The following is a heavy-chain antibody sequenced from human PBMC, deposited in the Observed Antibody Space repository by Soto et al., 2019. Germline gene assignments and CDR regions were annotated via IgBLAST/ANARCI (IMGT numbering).Heavy chain of an antibody. D-gene: IGHD6-13*01. CDR3: ARLIAAAGTVYYYYGMDV. J-gene: IGHJ6*02. CDR1: GYTFTGYY. Sequence: GASVKVSCKASGYTFTGYYMHWVRQAPGQGLEWMGWINPNSGGTNYAQKFQGRVTMTRDTSISTAYMELSRLRSDDTAVYYCARLIAAAGTVYYYYGMDVWGQGTTVTV. CDR2: INPNSGGT. V-gene: IGHV1-2*02.